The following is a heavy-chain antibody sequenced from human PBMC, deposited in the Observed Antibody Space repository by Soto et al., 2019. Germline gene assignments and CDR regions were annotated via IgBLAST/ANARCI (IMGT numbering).Heavy chain of an antibody. CDR3: AKEMGARKPFDH. Sequence: GGSLRLSCAASGFTFSSYSMGWVRQAPGRGLEFISALSDSGGNTYYADSVKGRFTISRDNSKDTLYLQMNNLRVEDTALYYCAKEMGARKPFDHWGQGTLVTVSS. D-gene: IGHD1-26*01. J-gene: IGHJ4*02. CDR1: GFTFSSYS. V-gene: IGHV3-23*01. CDR2: LSDSGGNT.